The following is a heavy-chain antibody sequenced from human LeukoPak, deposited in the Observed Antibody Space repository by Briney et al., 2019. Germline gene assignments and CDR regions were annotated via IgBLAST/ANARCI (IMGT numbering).Heavy chain of an antibody. J-gene: IGHJ4*02. CDR2: IYYSGST. CDR1: GGSISSSSYY. CDR3: AIAVAGNYFDY. D-gene: IGHD6-19*01. V-gene: IGHV4-39*01. Sequence: SETLSLTCTVSGGSISSSSYYWGWIRQPPGKGLEWIGSIYYSGSTYYNPSLKSRVTISVDTSKNQFSLKLSSVTAADTAVYYCAIAVAGNYFDYWDQGTLVTVSS.